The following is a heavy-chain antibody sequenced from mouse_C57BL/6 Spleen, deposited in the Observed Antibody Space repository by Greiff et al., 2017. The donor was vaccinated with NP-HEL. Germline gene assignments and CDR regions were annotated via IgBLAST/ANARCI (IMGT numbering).Heavy chain of an antibody. J-gene: IGHJ2*01. D-gene: IGHD2-4*01. CDR2: ISYDGSN. CDR1: GYSITSGYY. V-gene: IGHV3-6*01. Sequence: EVKLVESGPGLVKPSQSLSLTCSVTGYSITSGYYWNWIRQFPGNKLEWMGYISYDGSNNYNPSLKNRISITRDTSKNQFFLKLNSVTTEDTATYYCAIGLPYFDYWGQGTTLTVSS. CDR3: AIGLPYFDY.